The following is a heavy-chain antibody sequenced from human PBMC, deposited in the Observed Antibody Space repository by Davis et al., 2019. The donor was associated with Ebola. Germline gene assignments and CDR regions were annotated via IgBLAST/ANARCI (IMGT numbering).Heavy chain of an antibody. CDR1: GSTLTSYT. D-gene: IGHD2-2*01. Sequence: SLKTPRAALGSTLTSYTMNCVRQAPGRGLEWASTITGSCAGIHSADSVKGRFTISRDNSKNTLYLQMNSLRAGDTAVYYCAKNMDVLPGSVRPRGYFDFWGQGTLVTVSS. V-gene: IGHV3-23*01. CDR2: ITGSCAGI. CDR3: AKNMDVLPGSVRPRGYFDF. J-gene: IGHJ4*02.